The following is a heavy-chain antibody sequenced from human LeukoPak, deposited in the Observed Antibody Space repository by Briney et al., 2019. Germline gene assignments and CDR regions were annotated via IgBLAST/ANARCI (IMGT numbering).Heavy chain of an antibody. CDR1: GYTFTTYD. J-gene: IGHJ2*01. V-gene: IGHV1-2*02. CDR3: ARDRSLYDILTGYPHYWYFDL. Sequence: GASVKVSCKASGYTFTTYDINWVRQAPGQGLEWMGWINPNSGGTNYAQKFQGRVTVTRDTSISTAYMELSRLRSDDTAVYYCARDRSLYDILTGYPHYWYFDLWGRGTLVTVSS. CDR2: INPNSGGT. D-gene: IGHD3-9*01.